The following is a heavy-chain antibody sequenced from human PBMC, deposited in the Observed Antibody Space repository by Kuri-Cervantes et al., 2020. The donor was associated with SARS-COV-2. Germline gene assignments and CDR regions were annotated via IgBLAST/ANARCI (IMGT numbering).Heavy chain of an antibody. CDR3: ARRGGYLPPDAFDI. Sequence: GGSLRLSCAASGFTFSSYGMHWVRQAPGKGLEWVSYISSSSSTIYYADSVKGRFTISRDNAKNSLYVQMNSLRAEDTAVYYCARRGGYLPPDAFDIWGQGTRVTVSS. D-gene: IGHD3-16*02. J-gene: IGHJ3*02. CDR1: GFTFSSYG. V-gene: IGHV3-48*01. CDR2: ISSSSSTI.